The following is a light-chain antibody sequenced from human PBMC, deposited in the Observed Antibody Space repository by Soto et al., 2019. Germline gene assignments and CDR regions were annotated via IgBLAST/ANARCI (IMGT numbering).Light chain of an antibody. Sequence: EIVLTQSPGTLSLSPGERATLSCRASRSVSSSYLAWYQQKPGQDPRLLIYGASSRATGIPDRLSGSGSGTDFTLTISRLEPEDFAVYYCQQYGSSPTFGQGSKV. CDR1: RSVSSSY. CDR2: GAS. J-gene: IGKJ1*01. CDR3: QQYGSSPT. V-gene: IGKV3-20*01.